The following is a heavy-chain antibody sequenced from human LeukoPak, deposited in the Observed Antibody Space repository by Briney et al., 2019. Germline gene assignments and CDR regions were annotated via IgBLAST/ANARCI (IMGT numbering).Heavy chain of an antibody. CDR3: TPSIAARLGWFDP. V-gene: IGHV3-73*01. CDR2: IRSKANSYAT. J-gene: IGHJ5*02. Sequence: PGGSLRLSCAASGFTFSGSAMHWVRQASGKGLEWVGRIRSKANSYATAYAASVKGRFTISRDDSKNTAYLQMNSLKTEDTAVYYCTPSIAARLGWFDPWGQGTLVTVSS. D-gene: IGHD6-6*01. CDR1: GFTFSGSA.